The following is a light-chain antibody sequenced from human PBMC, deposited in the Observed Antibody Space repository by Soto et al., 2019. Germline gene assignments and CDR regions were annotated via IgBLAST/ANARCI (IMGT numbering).Light chain of an antibody. CDR1: QSVSSN. CDR3: QQYNNWPPWT. V-gene: IGKV3-15*01. CDR2: GAS. J-gene: IGKJ1*01. Sequence: EIVMTQSPATLSVSPGERATLSCRASQSVSSNLAWYQQKPGQAPRLLIYGASTRATGIPARLSDSGSGTEFTLTISSQQSEDFTVYYCQQYNNWPPWTFGQGNKVEIK.